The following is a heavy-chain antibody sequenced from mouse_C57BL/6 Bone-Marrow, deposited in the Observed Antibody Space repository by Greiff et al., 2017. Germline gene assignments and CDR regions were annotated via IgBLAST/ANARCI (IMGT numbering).Heavy chain of an antibody. CDR1: GFSLTSYG. Sequence: VKLVESGPGLVQPSQSLSITCTVSGFSLTSYGVHWVRQPPGKGLEWLGVIWSGGSTDYNAAFISRLSISKDNSKSQVFFKMNSLQADDTAIYYCAKMMVGGYFDYWGQGTTLTVSS. V-gene: IGHV2-4*01. CDR3: AKMMVGGYFDY. CDR2: IWSGGST. D-gene: IGHD2-3*01. J-gene: IGHJ2*01.